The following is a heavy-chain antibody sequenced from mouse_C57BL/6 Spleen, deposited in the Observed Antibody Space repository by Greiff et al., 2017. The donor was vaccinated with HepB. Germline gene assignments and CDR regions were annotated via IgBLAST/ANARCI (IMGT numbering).Heavy chain of an antibody. CDR3: ASGSWFAY. CDR2: IYPRSGNT. CDR1: GYTFTSYG. J-gene: IGHJ3*01. Sequence: VQLQQSGAELARPGASVKLSCKASGYTFTSYGISWVKQRTGQGLEWIGEIYPRSGNTKYNEKFKGKATLTADTSSSTAYMQLSSLTSEDSAVYYCASGSWFAYWGQGTLVTVSA. V-gene: IGHV1-81*01.